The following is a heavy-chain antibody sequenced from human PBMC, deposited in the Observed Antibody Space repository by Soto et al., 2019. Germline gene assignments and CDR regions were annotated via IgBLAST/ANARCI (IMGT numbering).Heavy chain of an antibody. J-gene: IGHJ6*03. D-gene: IGHD6-6*01. CDR3: AKEGQLGSYYYYYIDV. CDR1: GFTFSSYA. Sequence: EVQLLESGGGLVQPGGSLRLSCAASGFTFSSYAMSWVRQAPGKGLEWVSAISGSGGSTYYADSVKGRFTISRDNSKNTLYLQMNSLRAEDTAVYYCAKEGQLGSYYYYYIDVWGKGTTVTVSS. CDR2: ISGSGGST. V-gene: IGHV3-23*01.